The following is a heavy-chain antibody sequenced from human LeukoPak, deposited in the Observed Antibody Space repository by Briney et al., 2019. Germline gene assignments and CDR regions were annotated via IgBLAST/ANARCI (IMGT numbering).Heavy chain of an antibody. D-gene: IGHD1-7*01. CDR2: IYYSGST. CDR3: ARESITGTTDY. J-gene: IGHJ4*02. Sequence: SETLSLTCTVSGGSISSYYWSWIRQPPGKGLKWIGYIYYSGSTNYNPSLKSRVTISVDTSKNQFSLKLSSVTAADTAVYYCARESITGTTDYWGQGTLVTVSS. V-gene: IGHV4-59*01. CDR1: GGSISSYY.